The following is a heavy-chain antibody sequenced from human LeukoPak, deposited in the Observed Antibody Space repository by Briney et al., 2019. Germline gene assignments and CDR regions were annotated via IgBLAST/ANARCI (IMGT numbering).Heavy chain of an antibody. V-gene: IGHV3-23*01. CDR2: ISGSGART. D-gene: IGHD6-19*01. CDR3: AKDLRSIAVGRFDY. Sequence: GGSLRLSCAASGFTFSSYAMTWVRQAPGKGLEWVSAISGSGARTYYADSVKGRFTISRDNSKNTLYLQMNSLRAEDTAVYYCAKDLRSIAVGRFDYWGQGTLVTVSS. J-gene: IGHJ4*02. CDR1: GFTFSSYA.